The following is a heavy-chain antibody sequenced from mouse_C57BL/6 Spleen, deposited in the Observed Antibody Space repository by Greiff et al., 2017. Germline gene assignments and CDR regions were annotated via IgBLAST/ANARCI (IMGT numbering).Heavy chain of an antibody. CDR3: ARGEYGNSAWFAY. V-gene: IGHV1-18*01. D-gene: IGHD2-1*01. CDR2: INPNNGGT. Sequence: VQLKHSGPELVKPGASVKIPCKASGYTFTDYNMDWVKQSHGKSLEWIGDINPNNGGTIYNQKFKGKATLTVDKSSSTAYMELRSLTSEDTAVYYCARGEYGNSAWFAYWGQGTLVTVSA. CDR1: GYTFTDYN. J-gene: IGHJ3*01.